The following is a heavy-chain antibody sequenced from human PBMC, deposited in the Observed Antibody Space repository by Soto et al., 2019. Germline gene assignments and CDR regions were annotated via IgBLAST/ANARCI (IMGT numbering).Heavy chain of an antibody. V-gene: IGHV3-74*01. CDR3: AREYSSSRYFDY. CDR2: MNNDGSST. D-gene: IGHD6-13*01. Sequence: GGSLRLSCAASGITFSSYWMHWVRQAPGKGLVWVSRMNNDGSSTSYADSVKGRFTISRDNAKNTLYLQMNSLRAEDTALYYCAREYSSSRYFDYWGQGTLVTVSS. J-gene: IGHJ4*02. CDR1: GITFSSYW.